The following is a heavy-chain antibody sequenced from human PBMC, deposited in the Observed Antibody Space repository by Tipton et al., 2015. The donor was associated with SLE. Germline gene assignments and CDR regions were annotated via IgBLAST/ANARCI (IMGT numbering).Heavy chain of an antibody. V-gene: IGHV1-18*01. Sequence: QLVQSGPEVKKPGASVKVSCKASGYTFSNYGISWVRPAPGQGLEWVGWISTYNGNSSQKFQGRVTMTTDTSTSTAYMEMRSLRSDDTAVYYCARSARMNSNSWYIFWGQGTLVTVSS. CDR2: ISTYNGN. D-gene: IGHD6-13*01. CDR3: ARSARMNSNSWYIF. J-gene: IGHJ4*02. CDR1: GYTFSNYG.